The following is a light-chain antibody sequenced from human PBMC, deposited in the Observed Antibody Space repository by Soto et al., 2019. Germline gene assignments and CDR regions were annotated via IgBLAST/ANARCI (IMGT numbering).Light chain of an antibody. CDR1: QGISSW. V-gene: IGKV1D-16*01. CDR3: QHYNSYSEA. CDR2: AAS. Sequence: DIQMTQSPSSVSASVGDRVTITCRASQGISSWLAWYQQRPGKAPKLLISAASILQSGVPSRFSGSESGTDFTLTINSLQPDDFATYYCQHYNSYSEAFGQGTKVDIK. J-gene: IGKJ1*01.